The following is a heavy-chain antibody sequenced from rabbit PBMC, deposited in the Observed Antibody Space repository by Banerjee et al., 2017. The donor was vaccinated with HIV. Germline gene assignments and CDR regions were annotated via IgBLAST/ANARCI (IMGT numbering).Heavy chain of an antibody. Sequence: QSLEESGGDLVKPEGSLTLTCTASGFSFSSNYFMCWVRQAPGKGLEWIACIYAGISGSTYYANWAKGRFTISKTSSTTVTLQMTSLTAADTATYFCARGYVGIGYLGYFNLWGPGTLVTVS. V-gene: IGHV1S40*01. D-gene: IGHD8-1*01. J-gene: IGHJ4*01. CDR3: ARGYVGIGYLGYFNL. CDR2: IYAGISGST. CDR1: GFSFSSNYF.